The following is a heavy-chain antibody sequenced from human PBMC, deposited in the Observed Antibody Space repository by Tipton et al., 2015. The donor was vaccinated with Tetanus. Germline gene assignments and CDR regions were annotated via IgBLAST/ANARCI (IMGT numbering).Heavy chain of an antibody. Sequence: TLSLTCSVSGVSISDTSFYWAWIRQPPGKGLEWIGSIYDSGSIYYNPSLKSRVTISVDTSKNQFSLKLGSVTAADTAMYYCASLPQLWFGELFDYWGQGTLVTVSS. D-gene: IGHD3-10*01. CDR2: IYDSGSI. V-gene: IGHV4-39*07. CDR1: GVSISDTSFY. CDR3: ASLPQLWFGELFDY. J-gene: IGHJ4*02.